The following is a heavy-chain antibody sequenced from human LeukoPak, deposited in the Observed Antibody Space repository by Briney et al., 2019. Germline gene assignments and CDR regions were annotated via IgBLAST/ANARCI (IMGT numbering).Heavy chain of an antibody. CDR2: IYYSGST. CDR1: GGSISSGDYY. J-gene: IGHJ4*02. Sequence: PSETLSLTCTVSGGSISSGDYYWSWIRQPPGKGLEWIGYIYYSGSTYYNPSLKSRVTISVDTSKNQFSLKLSSVTAADTAVYYCASHSIAAQIYYFDYWGQGTLVTVSS. CDR3: ASHSIAAQIYYFDY. D-gene: IGHD6-13*01. V-gene: IGHV4-30-4*01.